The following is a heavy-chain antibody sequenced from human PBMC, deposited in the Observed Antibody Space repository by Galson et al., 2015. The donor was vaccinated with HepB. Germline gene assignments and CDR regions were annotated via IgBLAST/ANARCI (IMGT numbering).Heavy chain of an antibody. CDR3: AKYYYYDSSGYRMDY. J-gene: IGHJ4*02. Sequence: SLRLSCAASGFTFSSYAMSWVRQAPGKGLEWVSAISGSGGSTYYADSVKGRFTISRDNSKNTLYLQMNSLRAGDTAVYYCAKYYYYDSSGYRMDYWGQGTLVTVSS. D-gene: IGHD3-22*01. V-gene: IGHV3-23*01. CDR1: GFTFSSYA. CDR2: ISGSGGST.